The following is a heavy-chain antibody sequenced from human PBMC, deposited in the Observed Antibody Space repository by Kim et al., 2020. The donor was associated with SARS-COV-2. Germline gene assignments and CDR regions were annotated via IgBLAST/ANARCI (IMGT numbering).Heavy chain of an antibody. CDR1: GFTFSSHP. CDR3: ARDASTSIWFSKLDQ. J-gene: IGHJ4*02. Sequence: GGSLRLSCAASGFTFSSHPFHWVRQAPGRGLEWVAVISSVGSSRYYSESVNGRFTISRDNSRNSVYLQTDSLRPEDTAVYYCARDASTSIWFSKLDQWGQGAQVTVS. CDR2: ISSVGSSR. V-gene: IGHV3-30*13. D-gene: IGHD3-10*01.